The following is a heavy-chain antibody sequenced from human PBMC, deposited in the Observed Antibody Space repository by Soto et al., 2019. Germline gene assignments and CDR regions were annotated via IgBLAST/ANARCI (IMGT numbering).Heavy chain of an antibody. D-gene: IGHD6-25*01. CDR2: IYPGDSDT. Sequence: PGESLKISCKGSGYTFTTYWIGWVRQMPGKGLEWMGIIYPGDSDTKYSPSFQGQVTISADKSISTAYLQWSSLKASDTAMYLCVRHSLLSVSLAAAGKRYYSYGRDGWGQGTTVTVAS. V-gene: IGHV5-51*01. J-gene: IGHJ6*02. CDR1: GYTFTTYW. CDR3: VRHSLLSVSLAAAGKRYYSYGRDG.